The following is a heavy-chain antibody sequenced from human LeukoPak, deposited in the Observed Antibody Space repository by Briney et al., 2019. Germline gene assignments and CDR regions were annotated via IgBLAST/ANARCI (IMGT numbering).Heavy chain of an antibody. J-gene: IGHJ4*02. D-gene: IGHD1-1*01. Sequence: SETLSLTCTVSGGSISSGGYYWSWIRQPPGKGLEWIGYIYHSGSTYYNPSLKSRVTISVDRSKNQLSLKLSSVTAADTAVYYCARFLGTHFDYWGQGTLVTVSS. CDR3: ARFLGTHFDY. CDR2: IYHSGST. V-gene: IGHV4-30-2*01. CDR1: GGSISSGGYY.